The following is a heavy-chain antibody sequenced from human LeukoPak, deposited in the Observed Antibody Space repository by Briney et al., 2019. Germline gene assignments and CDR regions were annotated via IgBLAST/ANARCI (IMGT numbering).Heavy chain of an antibody. CDR1: GYSISSGYY. V-gene: IGHV4-38-2*01. J-gene: IGHJ3*02. D-gene: IGHD1-20*01. CDR3: ARPYNWNDVDAFDI. Sequence: SETLSLTCAVSGYSISSGYYWGWIRQPPGKGLEWIGSIYHSGSTYYNPSLKSRVTISVDTSKNQFSLKRSSVTAADTAVYYCARPYNWNDVDAFDIWGQGTMVTVSS. CDR2: IYHSGST.